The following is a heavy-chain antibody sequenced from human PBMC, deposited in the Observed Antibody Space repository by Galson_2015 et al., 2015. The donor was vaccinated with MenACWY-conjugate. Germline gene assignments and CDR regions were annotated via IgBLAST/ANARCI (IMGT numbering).Heavy chain of an antibody. CDR2: IDPINSNI. D-gene: IGHD1-26*01. CDR1: GYSFTNYW. Sequence: QSGAEVKKPGESLTISCTGSGYSFTNYWIAWVRQMPGKGLEWVGLIDPINSNIRYSPSFQGQVTISADESISTAYLQWSSLKASDSAMYYCARHPPGGRGMDVWGQGTTVTVSS. V-gene: IGHV5-51*01. J-gene: IGHJ6*02. CDR3: ARHPPGGRGMDV.